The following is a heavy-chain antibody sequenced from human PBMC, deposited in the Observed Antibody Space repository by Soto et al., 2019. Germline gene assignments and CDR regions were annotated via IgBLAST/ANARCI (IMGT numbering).Heavy chain of an antibody. J-gene: IGHJ5*02. D-gene: IGHD6-6*01. Sequence: SETLSLTCAVSGGSISRYYWSWIRQPPGKGLEWIGYIYYSGSTNYNPSLKSRVTISVDTSKNQFSLKLSSVTAADTAVYYCARQTYSSYNWFDPWGQGTLVTVSS. V-gene: IGHV4-59*01. CDR1: GGSISRYY. CDR2: IYYSGST. CDR3: ARQTYSSYNWFDP.